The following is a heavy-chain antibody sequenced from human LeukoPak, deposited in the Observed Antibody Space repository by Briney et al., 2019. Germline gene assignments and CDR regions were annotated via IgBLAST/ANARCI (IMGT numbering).Heavy chain of an antibody. CDR2: INHSGST. CDR3: ARTGDDFWSGRWAPASNWFDP. V-gene: IGHV4-34*01. Sequence: SETLSLTCAVYGGSFSGYYWSWIRQPPGKGLEWIGEINHSGSTNYNPSLKSRVTISVDTSKNQFSLKLSSVTAADTAVYYCARTGDDFWSGRWAPASNWFDPWGQGTLVTVSS. CDR1: GGSFSGYY. D-gene: IGHD3-3*01. J-gene: IGHJ5*02.